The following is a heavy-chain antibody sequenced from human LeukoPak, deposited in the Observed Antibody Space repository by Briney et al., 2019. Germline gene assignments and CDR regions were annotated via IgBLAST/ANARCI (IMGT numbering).Heavy chain of an antibody. CDR2: IYPGDSDT. CDR1: GYSFTSYW. V-gene: IGHV5-51*01. J-gene: IGHJ4*02. Sequence: GESLKISCKGSGYSFTSYWIGWVPQMPGKGLEWMGIIYPGDSDTRYSPSFQGQVTISADKSISTAYLQWSSLKASDTAMYYCARHPTRAAAGTDYWGQGTLVTVSS. CDR3: ARHPTRAAAGTDY. D-gene: IGHD6-13*01.